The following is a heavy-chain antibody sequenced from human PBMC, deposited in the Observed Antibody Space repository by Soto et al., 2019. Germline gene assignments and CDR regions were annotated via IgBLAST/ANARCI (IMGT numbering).Heavy chain of an antibody. CDR3: ARDHGYSSSWYDYYYYGMDV. CDR1: GFTFSSYS. Sequence: GSLRLSCAASGFTFSSYSMNWVRQAPGKGLEWVSSISSSSSYIYYADSVKGRFTISRDNAKNSLYLQMNSLRAEDTAVYYCARDHGYSSSWYDYYYYGMDVWGQGTTVTVS. J-gene: IGHJ6*02. CDR2: ISSSSSYI. V-gene: IGHV3-21*01. D-gene: IGHD6-13*01.